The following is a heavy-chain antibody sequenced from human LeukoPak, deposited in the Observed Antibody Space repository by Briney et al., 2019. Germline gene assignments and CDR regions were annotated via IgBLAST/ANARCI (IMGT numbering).Heavy chain of an antibody. D-gene: IGHD4-17*01. J-gene: IGHJ4*02. CDR2: IYYSGST. Sequence: SETLSLTCTVSGGSISSYYWSWIRQPPGKGLEWIGYIYYSGSTNYNPSLKSRVTISVDTTKNQFSLKLSSVTATDTAVYYCARVPTVTQGAYYFDYWGQGTLVTVSS. CDR3: ARVPTVTQGAYYFDY. V-gene: IGHV4-59*01. CDR1: GGSISSYY.